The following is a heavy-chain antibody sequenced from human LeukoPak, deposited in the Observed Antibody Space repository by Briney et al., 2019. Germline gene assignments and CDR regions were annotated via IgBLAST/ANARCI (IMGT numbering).Heavy chain of an antibody. Sequence: ASVKVSCKASGYTFTSYGISWVRQAPGQGLEWMGWISAYNGNTNYAQKLQGRVTMTTDTSTSTAYMELRSLRSADTAVYYCARVGALWFGELLSPPDYFDYWGQGTLVTVSS. D-gene: IGHD3-10*01. CDR3: ARVGALWFGELLSPPDYFDY. CDR1: GYTFTSYG. J-gene: IGHJ4*02. V-gene: IGHV1-18*01. CDR2: ISAYNGNT.